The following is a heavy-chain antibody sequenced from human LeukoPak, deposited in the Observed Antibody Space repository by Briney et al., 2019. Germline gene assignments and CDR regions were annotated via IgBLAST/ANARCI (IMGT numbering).Heavy chain of an antibody. CDR2: INPNSGGT. CDR3: ARAPYCSSTSCYVAVTPWFDP. Sequence: GASVKVSCKASGYTFTGYYMHWVRQAPGQGLEWMGWINPNSGGTNYAQKFQGRVTMTRDTSISTAYMELSGLRSDDTAVYYCARAPYCSSTSCYVAVTPWFDPWGQGTLVTVSP. CDR1: GYTFTGYY. D-gene: IGHD2-2*01. V-gene: IGHV1-2*02. J-gene: IGHJ5*02.